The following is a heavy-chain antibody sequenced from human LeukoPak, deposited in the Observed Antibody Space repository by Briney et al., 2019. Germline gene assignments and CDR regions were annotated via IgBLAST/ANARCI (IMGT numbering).Heavy chain of an antibody. D-gene: IGHD2-2*01. Sequence: GGSLRLSCAASGFTFSSYSMNWVRQAPGKGLEWVSSISSSSSYIYYADSVKGRFTISRDNSKNTLYLQMNSLRAEDTAVYYCAAEAGDIVVVPPAPAGPWGQGTLVTVSS. V-gene: IGHV3-21*04. CDR3: AAEAGDIVVVPPAPAGP. CDR2: ISSSSSYI. CDR1: GFTFSSYS. J-gene: IGHJ5*02.